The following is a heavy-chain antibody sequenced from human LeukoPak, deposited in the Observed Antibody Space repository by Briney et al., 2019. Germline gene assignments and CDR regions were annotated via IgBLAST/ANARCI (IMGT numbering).Heavy chain of an antibody. V-gene: IGHV4-31*03. D-gene: IGHD1-20*01. CDR1: GGSISNDGYY. CDR3: ARGVTGGQFFDP. J-gene: IGHJ5*02. Sequence: SQTLSLTCNVSGGSISNDGYYWSWIRQHPGKGLEWLGYIYYSGSTYCNPSLKSRVTLSVDTSKSQFSLRLSSVTAADTAVYYCARGVTGGQFFDPWGQGTLVTVSS. CDR2: IYYSGST.